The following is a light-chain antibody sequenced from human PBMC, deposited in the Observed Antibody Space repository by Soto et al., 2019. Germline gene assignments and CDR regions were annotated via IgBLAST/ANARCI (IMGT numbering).Light chain of an antibody. V-gene: IGKV3-20*01. CDR2: GAS. CDR1: QSVSSSY. Sequence: EIVLTQSPGTLSLSPGERATLSCRASQSVSSSYLAWYQQKPGQAPRLLIYGASSRATGIPDRFSGSGSGTDFTLTISRLEPEYFAVYYCQQYCSSPWTFGQGTKVEIK. J-gene: IGKJ1*01. CDR3: QQYCSSPWT.